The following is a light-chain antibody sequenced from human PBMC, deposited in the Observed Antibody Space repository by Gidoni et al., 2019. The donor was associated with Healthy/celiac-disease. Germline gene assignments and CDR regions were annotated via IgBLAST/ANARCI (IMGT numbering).Light chain of an antibody. J-gene: IGKJ4*01. V-gene: IGKV3-20*01. CDR1: QSVSSSY. CDR3: QQYGSSPPVT. CDR2: GAS. Sequence: EIVLTQSPGNLSLSPGERATRSCRASQSVSSSYLAWYQQKPGQAPRLLIYGASSRSTGIPDRFSGSGSGTDVTLTIRRLEPEDFAVYYCQQYGSSPPVTCGGGTKVEIK.